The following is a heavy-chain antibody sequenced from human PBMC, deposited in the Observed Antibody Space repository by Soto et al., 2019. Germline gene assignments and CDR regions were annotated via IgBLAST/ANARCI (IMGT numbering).Heavy chain of an antibody. J-gene: IGHJ4*02. V-gene: IGHV3-43*01. CDR1: RFTFDDYT. Sequence: EVQLVESGGVVVQPGRPLRLSCAASRFTFDDYTMHWVRQAPGQGLEWVCLISWDGGSTYYEDSVKDRFTISRDNSKNSLYLQMNSLSTEDTALYYCAKDGTVSSGYPPAYYFDYSGQGTLVTVST. CDR3: AKDGTVSSGYPPAYYFDY. D-gene: IGHD3-22*01. CDR2: ISWDGGST.